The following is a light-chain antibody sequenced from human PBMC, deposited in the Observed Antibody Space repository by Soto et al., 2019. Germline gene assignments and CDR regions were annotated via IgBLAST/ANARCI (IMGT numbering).Light chain of an antibody. Sequence: EIVMTQSPATLSVSPGERATLSCRASQRIDTSLAWYQQRPGQAPRLLLYNPATRATGIPARFSGRGFGTEFTLTISSLQSEDFALYYCQQYYKWPPFTFGPGTKVDI. CDR3: QQYYKWPPFT. J-gene: IGKJ3*01. V-gene: IGKV3-15*01. CDR1: QRIDTS. CDR2: NPA.